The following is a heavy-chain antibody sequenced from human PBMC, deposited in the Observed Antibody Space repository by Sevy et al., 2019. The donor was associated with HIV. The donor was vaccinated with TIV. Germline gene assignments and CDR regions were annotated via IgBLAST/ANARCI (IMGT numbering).Heavy chain of an antibody. V-gene: IGHV3-7*01. D-gene: IGHD1-1*01. CDR3: ARNNAGGNPWVH. CDR2: INLGGSEK. Sequence: GGSLRLSCAASGFTFNTYWMSWVRQSPEKGLEWVANINLGGSEKFYGASVKGRFTVSRDNTKNLLFLQMNSLRGEDTAMYFCARNNAGGNPWVHWGQGTLVTVSS. J-gene: IGHJ4*02. CDR1: GFTFNTYW.